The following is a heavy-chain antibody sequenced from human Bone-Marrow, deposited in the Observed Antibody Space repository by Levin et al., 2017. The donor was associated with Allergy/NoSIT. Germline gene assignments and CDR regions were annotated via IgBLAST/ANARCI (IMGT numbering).Heavy chain of an antibody. D-gene: IGHD1-1*01. J-gene: IGHJ4*02. CDR2: ISYRGST. Sequence: SETLSLTCTVSGGSISSAGYHWTWIRQYPGTGLEWIGYISYRGSTYFNPSLKSRLTISIDTSEQHFSLNLTSVSAADTAIYYCARLDGYSFDYWGQGALVTVSS. V-gene: IGHV4-31*03. CDR1: GGSISSAGYH. CDR3: ARLDGYSFDY.